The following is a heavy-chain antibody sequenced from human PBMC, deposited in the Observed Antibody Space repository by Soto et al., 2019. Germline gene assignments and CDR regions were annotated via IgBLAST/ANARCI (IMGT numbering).Heavy chain of an antibody. CDR3: AREGYSYGYDYYYGMDV. CDR1: GYTFTSYG. V-gene: IGHV1-18*01. CDR2: ISAYNGNT. D-gene: IGHD5-18*01. Sequence: ASVKVSCKAYGYTFTSYGISWVRQAPGQGLEWMGWISAYNGNTNYAQKLQGRVTMTTDTSTCTAYMELRSLRSDDTSLYYCAREGYSYGYDYYYGMDVRGQGTTVTVSS. J-gene: IGHJ6*02.